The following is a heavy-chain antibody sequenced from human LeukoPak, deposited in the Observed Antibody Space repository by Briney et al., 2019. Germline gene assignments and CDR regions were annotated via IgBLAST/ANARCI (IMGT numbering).Heavy chain of an antibody. V-gene: IGHV3-30*03. CDR3: SAGWHWIDY. CDR1: GFTFSSYG. J-gene: IGHJ4*02. D-gene: IGHD6-19*01. CDR2: ISYDGSNK. Sequence: GGSLRLSCAASGFTFSSYGMHWVRQAPGKGLEWVAVISYDGSNKYYADSVKGRFTISRDNSKNTLYQQMNSPRPEDTAVYYCSAGWHWIDYWGQGTLVTVSS.